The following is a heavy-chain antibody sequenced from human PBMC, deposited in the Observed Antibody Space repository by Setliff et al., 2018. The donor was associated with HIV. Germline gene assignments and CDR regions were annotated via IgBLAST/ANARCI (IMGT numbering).Heavy chain of an antibody. CDR3: VRQAFYYASGTYSHFYMDV. V-gene: IGHV4-39*01. J-gene: IGHJ6*03. Sequence: ASETLSLTCTLSDASYSGTNHYWGWIRQPPGKGLEWIGSIDDSGRTYYSPSLKSRVTSSVDPSKIQFSLKLSSVAAADTAVSYCVRQAFYYASGTYSHFYMDVWGKGIAVTVSS. CDR1: DASYSGTNHY. D-gene: IGHD3-10*01. CDR2: IDDSGRT.